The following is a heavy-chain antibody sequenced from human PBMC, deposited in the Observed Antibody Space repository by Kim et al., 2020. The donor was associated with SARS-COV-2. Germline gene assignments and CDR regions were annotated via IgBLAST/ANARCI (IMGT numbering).Heavy chain of an antibody. V-gene: IGHV4-34*01. Sequence: SETLSLTCAVYGGSFSGYYWSRIRQPPGKGLEWIGEINHSGSTNYNPYLKSRVTISVDTSKNQFSLKLSSVTAADTAVYYCARTTMDNYYYYVMDVWGQGTTVTGSS. J-gene: IGHJ6*02. CDR1: GGSFSGYY. D-gene: IGHD5-12*01. CDR2: INHSGST. CDR3: ARTTMDNYYYYVMDV.